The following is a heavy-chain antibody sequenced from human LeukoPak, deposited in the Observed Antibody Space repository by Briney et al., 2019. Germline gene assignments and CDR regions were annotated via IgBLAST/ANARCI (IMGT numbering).Heavy chain of an antibody. CDR3: ARGYDSSGYYYVGFDY. CDR1: GFTFSSYA. D-gene: IGHD3-22*01. CDR2: LLYDGSNK. V-gene: IGHV3-30*01. J-gene: IGHJ4*02. Sequence: GGSLRLSCAASGFTFSSYAMHWVRQAPGKGLEWVAVLLYDGSNKYYADAVKGRFTICRDNSTSTLYMNMNSLRAEDTAVYDSARGYDSSGYYYVGFDYWGQGTLVAVSS.